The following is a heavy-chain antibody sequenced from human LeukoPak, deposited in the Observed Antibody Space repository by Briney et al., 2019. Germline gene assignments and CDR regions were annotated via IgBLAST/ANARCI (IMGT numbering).Heavy chain of an antibody. Sequence: GGSLRLSCAASGFIFSSYSMNWVRQAPGKGLEWVSSISSSGSYIYYADSVKGRFTFSRDNAKSSLYLQMDSLRAEDTAVYYCARSRSGLVLDYWGQGTLVTVSS. CDR2: ISSSGSYI. J-gene: IGHJ4*02. D-gene: IGHD3-22*01. V-gene: IGHV3-21*01. CDR1: GFIFSSYS. CDR3: ARSRSGLVLDY.